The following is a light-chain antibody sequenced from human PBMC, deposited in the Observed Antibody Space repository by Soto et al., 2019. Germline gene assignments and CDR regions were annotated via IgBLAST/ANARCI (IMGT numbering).Light chain of an antibody. V-gene: IGKV1-39*01. CDR1: QSISTY. CDR2: AAS. CDR3: QQSYSTPRT. J-gene: IGKJ2*02. Sequence: DLQMTQSPSSLSASVGDRVTITCRASQSISTYLNWYQQKVGKAPKLLIYAASSLQRGVPSRFSGSGSGTAFTRTISSLQPEDFATYYCQQSYSTPRTFGQGTKLEIK.